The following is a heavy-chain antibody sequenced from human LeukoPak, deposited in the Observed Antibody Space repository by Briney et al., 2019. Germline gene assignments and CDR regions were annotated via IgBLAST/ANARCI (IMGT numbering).Heavy chain of an antibody. CDR2: IHASGST. V-gene: IGHV4-61*02. CDR1: GGFISNRTYY. J-gene: IGHJ4*02. D-gene: IGHD7-27*01. CDR3: ARERGTNWGDVSLFDY. Sequence: SQTLFLTCTVSGGFISNRTYYWSWIRQPAGKGLEWIGRIHASGSTNYTPSLQSRVTLSVDTTKNQFSLQLNSVTAADTAVYYCARERGTNWGDVSLFDYWGQGTLVTVSS.